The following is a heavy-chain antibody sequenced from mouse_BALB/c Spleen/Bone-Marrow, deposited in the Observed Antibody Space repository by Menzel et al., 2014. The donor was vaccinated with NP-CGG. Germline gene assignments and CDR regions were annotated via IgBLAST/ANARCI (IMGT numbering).Heavy chain of an antibody. V-gene: IGHV1S137*01. CDR3: ARDLDY. CDR2: ISTYYGDA. CDR1: GYTFTDYA. J-gene: IGHJ2*01. Sequence: QVQLKESGAELVRPGVSVKISCKGSGYTFTDYAVHWVKQSHAKSPEWIGVISTYYGDATYNQKFKGKATMTVDKSSSTAYMELARLTSEDSAIYYCARDLDYWGQGTTLTVSS.